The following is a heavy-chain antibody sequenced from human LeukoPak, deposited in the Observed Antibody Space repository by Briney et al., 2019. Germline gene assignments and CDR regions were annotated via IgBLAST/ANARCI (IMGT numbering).Heavy chain of an antibody. Sequence: GASVKVSCKVSGYTLTELSMHWVRQAPGKGLEWMGGFDPEDGETIYAQKFQGRVTMTEDTSTDTAYMELSSLRSEDTAVYYCARDLSSGWSVNDAFDIWGQGTMVTVSS. D-gene: IGHD6-19*01. CDR2: FDPEDGET. J-gene: IGHJ3*02. CDR1: GYTLTELS. CDR3: ARDLSSGWSVNDAFDI. V-gene: IGHV1-24*01.